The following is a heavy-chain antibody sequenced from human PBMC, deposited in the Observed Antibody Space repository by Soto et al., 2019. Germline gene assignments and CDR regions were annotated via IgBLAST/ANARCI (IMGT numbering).Heavy chain of an antibody. V-gene: IGHV4-39*01. D-gene: IGHD6-19*01. CDR3: ARKGDHVAVAWDY. J-gene: IGHJ4*02. CDR2: IYYSGST. CDR1: GGSISSSSYY. Sequence: SETLSLTCTVSGGSISSSSYYWGWIRQPPGKGLEWIGSIYYSGSTYYNPSLKSRVTISVDTSKNQFSLKLSSVTAADTAVYYCARKGDHVAVAWDYWGQGTLVTVSS.